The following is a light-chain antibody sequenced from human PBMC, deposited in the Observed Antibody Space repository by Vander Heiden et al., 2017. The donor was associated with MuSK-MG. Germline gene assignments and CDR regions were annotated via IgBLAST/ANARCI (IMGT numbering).Light chain of an antibody. CDR1: QSIRMY. Sequence: DIQMTQSPYSLSASVGDRVTITCRASQSIRMYINWYQQKPGKAPQLLIYAASKGQSGVPSRFRGSGFGTDFTLTSIRPQRADFATYYWQHSYTSQTFGQGTKVEIK. CDR3: QHSYTSQT. V-gene: IGKV1-39*01. CDR2: AAS. J-gene: IGKJ1*01.